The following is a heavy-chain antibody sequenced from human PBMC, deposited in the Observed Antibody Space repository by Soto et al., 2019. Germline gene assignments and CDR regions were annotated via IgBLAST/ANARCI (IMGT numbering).Heavy chain of an antibody. CDR2: IKQDGSET. CDR1: GFIFSSSW. D-gene: IGHD6-13*01. J-gene: IGHJ4*02. V-gene: IGHV3-7*01. Sequence: EVQLVESGGGLVQPGGSLRLSCAASGFIFSSSWMSWVRQAPGKGLEWVANIKQDGSETYYVDSVKGRFTIPRDNAKNSLYMQMNTLRAEDTAVYYCARRIAAAGSFDYWGQGTLVTVSS. CDR3: ARRIAAAGSFDY.